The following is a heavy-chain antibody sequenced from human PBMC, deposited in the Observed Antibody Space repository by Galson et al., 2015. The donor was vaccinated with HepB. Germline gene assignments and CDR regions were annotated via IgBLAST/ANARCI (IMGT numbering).Heavy chain of an antibody. CDR2: TYYRSKWYN. D-gene: IGHD6-19*01. V-gene: IGHV6-1*01. Sequence: CAISGDSVSSKSAAWNWIRQSPSRGLEWLGRTYYRSKWYNDYAVSVKSRITINPDTSKNQFSLQLNSVTPEDTAVYYCARRPGAGDYFYYGLDVWGQGTTVTVSS. J-gene: IGHJ6*02. CDR1: GDSVSSKSAA. CDR3: ARRPGAGDYFYYGLDV.